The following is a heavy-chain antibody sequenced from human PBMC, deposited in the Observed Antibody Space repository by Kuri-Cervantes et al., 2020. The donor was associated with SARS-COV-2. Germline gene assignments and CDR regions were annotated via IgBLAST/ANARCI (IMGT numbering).Heavy chain of an antibody. Sequence: GESLKISCVASEFTFSSYAMHWVRQAPGKGLEWVAVISYDGSNKYYADSVKGRFTISRDNSKNTLYLQMNSLRAEDTAVYYCARDLFYDTAYGMDVWGQGTTVTVSS. V-gene: IGHV3-30-3*01. D-gene: IGHD3-22*01. CDR1: EFTFSSYA. CDR3: ARDLFYDTAYGMDV. J-gene: IGHJ6*02. CDR2: ISYDGSNK.